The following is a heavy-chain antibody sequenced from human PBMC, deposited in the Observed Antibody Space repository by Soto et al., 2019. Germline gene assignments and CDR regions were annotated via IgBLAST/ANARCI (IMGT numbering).Heavy chain of an antibody. Sequence: QVQLVQSGAEVKKPGSSVKVSCKASGGTCSNYAITRVRQAAGQGLEWLGRIIPILGSANFAQKFQGRVTLTADESTTTAYMELSSLRSDDTAVYYCAKDGGKDGYFGNWFDPWGQGTLVTVSS. CDR1: GGTCSNYA. D-gene: IGHD5-12*01. CDR2: IIPILGSA. J-gene: IGHJ5*02. V-gene: IGHV1-69*15. CDR3: AKDGGKDGYFGNWFDP.